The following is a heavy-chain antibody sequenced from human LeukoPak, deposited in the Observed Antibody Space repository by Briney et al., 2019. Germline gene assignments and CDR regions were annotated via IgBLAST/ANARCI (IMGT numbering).Heavy chain of an antibody. CDR1: GYTFTDYY. D-gene: IGHD6-13*01. V-gene: IGHV1-2*02. J-gene: IGHJ4*02. Sequence: ALVKVSCKASGYTFTDYYMHWVRQAPGQGLEWMGWINPNSGGTNYAQKFQGRVTMTRDTSISTAYMELSRLRSDDTAVYYCARRVASSSSWYDYWGQGTLVTVSS. CDR2: INPNSGGT. CDR3: ARRVASSSSWYDY.